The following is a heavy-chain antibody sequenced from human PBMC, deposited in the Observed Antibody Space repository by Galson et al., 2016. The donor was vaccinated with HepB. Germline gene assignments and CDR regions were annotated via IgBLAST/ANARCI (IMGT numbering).Heavy chain of an antibody. CDR1: GFSLSTSGMC. J-gene: IGHJ4*02. CDR3: ARTIGEDQGPYYYDSSAYYFDY. D-gene: IGHD3-22*01. V-gene: IGHV2-70*11. Sequence: PALVKPTQTLTLTCTFSGFSLSTSGMCVSWIRQPPGKALEWLARIDWDGEKYYSTPLKTRLTISKDTSKNQVVLTLTNMDPVDTATYYCARTIGEDQGPYYYDSSAYYFDYWGQGTMVTVSS. CDR2: IDWDGEK.